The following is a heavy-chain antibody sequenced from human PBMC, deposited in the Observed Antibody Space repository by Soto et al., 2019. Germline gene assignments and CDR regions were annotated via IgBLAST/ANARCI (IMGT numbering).Heavy chain of an antibody. V-gene: IGHV1-69*15. D-gene: IGHD5-12*01. J-gene: IGHJ5*02. CDR2: IIPIFGAT. CDR3: AKDGGADGYFGNWLDP. Sequence: QVHLVQSGAEVKKPGSSVNVSCKASGGTFSNYAITWVRQAPGQGLEWVGRIIPIFGATNGAQKFPGRVTITADESTTTAYMELSGLRSDDTAVYYCAKDGGADGYFGNWLDPWGPGTLVTVSS. CDR1: GGTFSNYA.